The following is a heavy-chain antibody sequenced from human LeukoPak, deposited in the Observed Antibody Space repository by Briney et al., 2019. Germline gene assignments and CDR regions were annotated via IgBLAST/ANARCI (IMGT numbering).Heavy chain of an antibody. Sequence: KPSQTLSLTCTVSGASISSGDYYWSWIRQPPGKGLEWIGYIYYSGTTYYSPSLKSRITISVDTSKNQFSLKLSSVTAADTAVYYCARDDQFRWFDYWGQGTLVTVSS. CDR3: ARDDQFRWFDY. CDR1: GASISSGDYY. CDR2: IYYSGTT. J-gene: IGHJ4*02. V-gene: IGHV4-30-4*08. D-gene: IGHD2-21*01.